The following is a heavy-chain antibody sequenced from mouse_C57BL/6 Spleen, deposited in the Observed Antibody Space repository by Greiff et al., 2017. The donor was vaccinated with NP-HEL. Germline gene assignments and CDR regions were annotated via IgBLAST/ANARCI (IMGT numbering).Heavy chain of an antibody. V-gene: IGHV1-15*01. Sequence: QVQLQQSGAELVRPGASVTLSCKASGYTFTDYEMHWVKQTPVHGLEWIGAIDPETGGTAYNQKFKGKAILTADKSSSTAYMELRSLTSEDSAVYYCTRRPTGIYYFDGWGKGTTLTVSS. CDR3: TRRPTGIYYFDG. CDR1: GYTFTDYE. J-gene: IGHJ2*01. CDR2: IDPETGGT.